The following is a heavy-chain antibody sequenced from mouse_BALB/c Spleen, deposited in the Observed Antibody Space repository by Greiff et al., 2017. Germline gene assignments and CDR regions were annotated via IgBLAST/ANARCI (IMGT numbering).Heavy chain of an antibody. Sequence: QVQLQQPGAELVRPGASVKLSCKASGYTFTSYWINWVKQRPGQGLEWIGNIYPSDSYTNYNQKFKDKATLTVDKSSSTAYMQLSSPTSEDSAVYYCTRGNYVDAMDDWGQGTSVTVSS. J-gene: IGHJ4*01. CDR1: GYTFTSYW. CDR3: TRGNYVDAMDD. CDR2: IYPSDSYT. D-gene: IGHD2-1*01. V-gene: IGHV1-69*02.